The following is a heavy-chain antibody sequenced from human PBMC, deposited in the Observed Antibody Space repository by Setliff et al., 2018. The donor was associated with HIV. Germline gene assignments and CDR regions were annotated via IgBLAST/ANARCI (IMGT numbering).Heavy chain of an antibody. CDR2: IWYDGSNK. CDR1: GFTFSSYG. Sequence: GGSLRLSCAASGFTFSSYGMHWVRQAPGKGLEWVAVIWYDGSNKYYADSVKGRFTISRDNARKSVYLQIDSLRAEDTAVYYCARDRGYDLDYFDYWGQGTLVTVSS. CDR3: ARDRGYDLDYFDY. V-gene: IGHV3-33*01. D-gene: IGHD5-12*01. J-gene: IGHJ4*02.